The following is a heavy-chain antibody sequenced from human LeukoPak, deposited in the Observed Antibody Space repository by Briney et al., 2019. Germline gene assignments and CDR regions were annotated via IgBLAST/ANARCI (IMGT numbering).Heavy chain of an antibody. Sequence: QPGGSLRLSCAASGFTVSSNYMSWVRQAPGKGLEWVSIIYSGGSTYYADSVKDRFTISRDNSKNTLYLQMNSLRAEDTAVYYCARDRNGLPGDYWGQGTLVTVSS. D-gene: IGHD1-14*01. V-gene: IGHV3-66*01. CDR1: GFTVSSNY. CDR2: IYSGGST. CDR3: ARDRNGLPGDY. J-gene: IGHJ4*02.